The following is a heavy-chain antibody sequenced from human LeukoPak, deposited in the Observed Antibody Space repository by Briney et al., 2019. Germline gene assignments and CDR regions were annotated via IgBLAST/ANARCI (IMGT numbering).Heavy chain of an antibody. Sequence: ASVKVSCKASGHTFTSYYMHWVRQAPGQGLEWMGIINPSGGSTSYAQKFQGRVTMTRDMSTSTDYMELSSLRSEDTAVYYCARDNSVEDTAWWFDPWGQGTLVTVSS. J-gene: IGHJ5*02. V-gene: IGHV1-46*01. CDR1: GHTFTSYY. CDR2: INPSGGST. CDR3: ARDNSVEDTAWWFDP. D-gene: IGHD4-23*01.